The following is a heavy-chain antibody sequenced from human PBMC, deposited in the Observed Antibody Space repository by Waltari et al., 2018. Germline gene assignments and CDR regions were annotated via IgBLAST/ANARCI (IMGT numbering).Heavy chain of an antibody. CDR1: GFSLEVLG. V-gene: IGHV3-23*01. J-gene: IGHJ4*02. CDR2: ISGSTGNT. Sequence: EGQLLESGGDLVPHGGSLRLSCLVAGFSLEVLGLGLVRQPPGKGLEWVSAISGSTGNTFYADSVKGRFTISRDSSKNTLYLLLNNLRGEDTAMYYCAKDQGGIDYWGQGTLVTVSS. CDR3: AKDQGGIDY.